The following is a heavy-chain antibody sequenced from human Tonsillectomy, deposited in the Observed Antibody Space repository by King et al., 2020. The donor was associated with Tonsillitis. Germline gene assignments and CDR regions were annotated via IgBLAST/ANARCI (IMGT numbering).Heavy chain of an antibody. CDR1: GFTFSDYY. V-gene: IGHV3-11*01. CDR3: ARDAGGSVPTYYYYYYGMDV. CDR2: ISSSGSTI. D-gene: IGHD3-10*01. Sequence: VQLVESGGGLVKPGGSLRLSCAASGFTFSDYYMSWIRQAPGKGLEWVSYISSSGSTIYYADSVKGRVTISRDNAKNSLYLQMNSLRAEETAVYYCARDAGGSVPTYYYYYYGMDVWGQGTTVTVSS. J-gene: IGHJ6*02.